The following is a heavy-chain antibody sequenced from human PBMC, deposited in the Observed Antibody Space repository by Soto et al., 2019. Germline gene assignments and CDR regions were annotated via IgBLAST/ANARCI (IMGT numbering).Heavy chain of an antibody. D-gene: IGHD3-10*01. CDR2: IYYNGNT. Sequence: QLQLQESGPGLLKPSETLSLTCSVSGGSISSSGYYWDWIRQPPGKGLEWIGSIYYNGNTYYNPSLKSRVTISVDTSKTQFSLKLISVTAADTAVYYCARRTATYYYNSGFDYWGQGTLVTVSS. V-gene: IGHV4-39*01. CDR3: ARRTATYYYNSGFDY. J-gene: IGHJ4*02. CDR1: GGSISSSGYY.